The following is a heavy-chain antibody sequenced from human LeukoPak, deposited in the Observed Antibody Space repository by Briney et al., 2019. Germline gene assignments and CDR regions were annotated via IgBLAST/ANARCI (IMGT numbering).Heavy chain of an antibody. D-gene: IGHD3-10*01. V-gene: IGHV1-18*01. CDR1: GYTFTTSG. J-gene: IGHJ4*02. CDR3: ARGGVARYYHGSGSYLTPFGY. Sequence: ASVKVSCKASGYTFTTSGISWVRQAPGQGLEWMGWIATYNNNTSYAQRLQDRVSMTAETSTNTAYMELRSLRSDDTAVYYCARGGVARYYHGSGSYLTPFGYWGQGTLVTVSP. CDR2: IATYNNNT.